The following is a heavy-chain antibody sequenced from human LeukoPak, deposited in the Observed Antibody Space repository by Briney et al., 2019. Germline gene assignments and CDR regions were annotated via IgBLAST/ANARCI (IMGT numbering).Heavy chain of an antibody. CDR2: ISAYIGNT. CDR3: ARRFGDVIAIYDAFDI. Sequence: ASVKVSCKASGYTFTSYGISWVRQAPGQGLEWMGWISAYIGNTNYAQKLQGRVTMTTDTSTSTAYMELRSLRSDDTAVYYCARRFGDVIAIYDAFDIWGQGTMVTVSS. CDR1: GYTFTSYG. J-gene: IGHJ3*02. D-gene: IGHD2-21*01. V-gene: IGHV1-18*01.